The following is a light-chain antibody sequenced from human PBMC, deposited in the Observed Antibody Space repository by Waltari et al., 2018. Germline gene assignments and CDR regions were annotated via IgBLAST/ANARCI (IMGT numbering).Light chain of an antibody. CDR3: QKYERLPAT. Sequence: SCRTRQNIGRSLVWYQQKPGQAPRLLIYDVSRRATGIPDRFSGSGYGTDFSLTISRLEPEDFAVYYCQKYERLPATFGQGTTVEIK. CDR1: QNIGRS. V-gene: IGKV3-20*01. J-gene: IGKJ1*01. CDR2: DVS.